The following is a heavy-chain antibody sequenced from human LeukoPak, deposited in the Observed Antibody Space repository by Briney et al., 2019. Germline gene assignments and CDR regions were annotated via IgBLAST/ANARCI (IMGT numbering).Heavy chain of an antibody. CDR1: GFSFSSYA. D-gene: IGHD2-2*01. V-gene: IGHV3-23*01. CDR3: AKGYCSSTSCYAFDI. CDR2: ISGSGGST. J-gene: IGHJ3*02. Sequence: GGSLRLSCAASGFSFSSYAMSWVRQAPGKGLEWVSAISGSGGSTYYADSVKGRFTISRDNSKNTLYLQMNSLRAEDTAVYYCAKGYCSSTSCYAFDIWGQGTMVTVSS.